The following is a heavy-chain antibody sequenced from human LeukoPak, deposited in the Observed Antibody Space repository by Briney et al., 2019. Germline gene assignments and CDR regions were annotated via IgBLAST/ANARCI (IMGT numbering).Heavy chain of an antibody. D-gene: IGHD3-10*01. J-gene: IGHJ5*02. CDR3: AEDNGAVWFGELLSDNWFDP. CDR1: GFTFDDYA. V-gene: IGHV3-9*01. CDR2: ISWNSGSI. Sequence: PGRSLRLSCAASGFTFDDYAMHWVRQAPGKGLEWVSGISWNSGSIGYADSVKGRFTISRDNAKNSLYLQMNSLRAEDTALYYCAEDNGAVWFGELLSDNWFDPWGQGTLVTVSS.